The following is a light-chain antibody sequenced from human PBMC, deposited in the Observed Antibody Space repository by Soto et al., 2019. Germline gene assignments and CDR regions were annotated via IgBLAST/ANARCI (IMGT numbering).Light chain of an antibody. J-gene: IGLJ2*01. CDR1: SSDVRGYNY. Sequence: SALTQPASVSGSPGQSITISCTGTSSDVRGYNYVSWYQQHPGKAPKLMIYEVSNRPSGVSNRFSGSKSGNTASLTISGLQAEDEADYYCSSYTSSNTPVVFGGGTKLTVL. CDR3: SSYTSSNTPVV. CDR2: EVS. V-gene: IGLV2-14*01.